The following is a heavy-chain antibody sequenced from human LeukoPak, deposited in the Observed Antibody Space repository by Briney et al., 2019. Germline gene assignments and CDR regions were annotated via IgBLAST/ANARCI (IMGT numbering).Heavy chain of an antibody. CDR2: ITWNSGSI. CDR3: TRSTGWYNYFDY. CDR1: GITFSSYG. V-gene: IGHV3-9*03. Sequence: GGSLRLSCAASGITFSSYGMSWVRQAPGKGLEWVSGITWNSGSIAYADSVKGRFTISRDNAKNSLYLQMNSLTADDVAFYYCTRSTGWYNYFDYWGQGALVTVSS. J-gene: IGHJ4*02. D-gene: IGHD6-19*01.